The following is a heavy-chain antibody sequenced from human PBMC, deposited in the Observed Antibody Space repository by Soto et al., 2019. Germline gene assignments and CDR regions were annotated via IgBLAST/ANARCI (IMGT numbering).Heavy chain of an antibody. CDR2: INPNSGGT. J-gene: IGHJ6*02. CDR3: ARALQYCSSTSCSYYYYYYGMDV. V-gene: IGHV1-2*02. CDR1: GYAFTGYY. Sequence: ASVKVSCKASGYAFTGYYMHWVRQAPGQGLEWMGWINPNSGGTNYAQKFQGRVTMTRDTSISTAYMELSRLRSDDTAVYYCARALQYCSSTSCSYYYYYYGMDVWGQGTTVTVSS. D-gene: IGHD2-2*01.